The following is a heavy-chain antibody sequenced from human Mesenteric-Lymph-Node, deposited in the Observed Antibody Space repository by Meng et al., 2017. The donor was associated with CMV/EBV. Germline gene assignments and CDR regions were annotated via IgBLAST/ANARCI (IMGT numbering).Heavy chain of an antibody. CDR3: ARDRGFIFMVGAFDF. J-gene: IGHJ4*02. D-gene: IGHD3-10*02. Sequence: SGFNFSVFAMHWVRQAPGKGLEWVSSLSYDGRNAYYAGSVKGRFTISRDNSKNTLYLQMNSLTPDDTATYFCARDRGFIFMVGAFDFWGQGTLVTVSS. CDR2: LSYDGRNA. CDR1: GFNFSVFA. V-gene: IGHV3-30*04.